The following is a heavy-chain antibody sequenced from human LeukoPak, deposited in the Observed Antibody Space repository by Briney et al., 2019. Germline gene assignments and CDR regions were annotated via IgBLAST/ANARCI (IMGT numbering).Heavy chain of an antibody. J-gene: IGHJ4*02. D-gene: IGHD1-7*01. CDR1: GFTFSTYA. Sequence: GGSLRLSCAASGFTFSTYAMSWVRQAPGKGLEWVSTISGSGDSTFYADSVKGRFTISRDISKNTLYMQMNSLRAEDTAVYYCAKVATGTTGYFDYWGQGTLSPSPQ. CDR2: ISGSGDST. CDR3: AKVATGTTGYFDY. V-gene: IGHV3-23*01.